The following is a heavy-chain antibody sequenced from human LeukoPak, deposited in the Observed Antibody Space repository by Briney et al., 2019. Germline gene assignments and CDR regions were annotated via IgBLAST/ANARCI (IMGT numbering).Heavy chain of an antibody. CDR3: ASRYCSGGSCYSGHYYYGMGV. Sequence: ASVKVSCKASGYTFTGYYMHWVRQAPGQGLEWMGRINPNSGGTNYAQKFQGRVTMTRDTSISTAYMELSRLRSDDTAVYYCASRYCSGGSCYSGHYYYGMGVWGQGTTVTVSS. V-gene: IGHV1-2*06. CDR1: GYTFTGYY. CDR2: INPNSGGT. J-gene: IGHJ6*02. D-gene: IGHD2-15*01.